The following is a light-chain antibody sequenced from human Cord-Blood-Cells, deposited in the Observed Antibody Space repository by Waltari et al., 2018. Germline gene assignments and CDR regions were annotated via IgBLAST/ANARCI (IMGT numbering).Light chain of an antibody. CDR1: SGHSSYA. CDR3: QTWGTGIHWV. CDR2: LNSDGSH. Sequence: QLVLTQSPSASASLGASVKLTCTLRSGHSSYAIAWPQQQPEKGPRYLMKLNSDGSHSKGDGIPDRFSGSSSGAERYLTISSLQSEDEADYYCQTWGTGIHWVFGGGTKLTVL. V-gene: IGLV4-69*01. J-gene: IGLJ3*02.